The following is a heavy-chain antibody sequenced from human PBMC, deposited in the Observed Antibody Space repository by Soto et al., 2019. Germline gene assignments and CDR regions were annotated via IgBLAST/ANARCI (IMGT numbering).Heavy chain of an antibody. Sequence: SETLSLTCAVSGGSISSSNWWSWVRQPPGKGLEWIGEIYHSGSTNYNPSLKSRVTISVDTSNNQFSLKLSSVTAADTAVYYCARASYDSSTDYLDYWGQGTLVT. CDR3: ARASYDSSTDYLDY. D-gene: IGHD3-22*01. J-gene: IGHJ4*02. CDR1: GGSISSSNW. CDR2: IYHSGST. V-gene: IGHV4-4*02.